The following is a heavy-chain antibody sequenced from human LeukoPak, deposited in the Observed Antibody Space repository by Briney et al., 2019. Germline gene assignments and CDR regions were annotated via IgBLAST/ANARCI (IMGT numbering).Heavy chain of an antibody. V-gene: IGHV4-31*03. Sequence: SETLSLTCTVSGGSISSGGYYWSWIRQHPGKGLEWIGYIYYSGSTYYNPSLKSRVTISVDTSKNQFSLKLSSVTAADTAVYYCARDRAPLWFGELHHPFDYWAREPWSPSPQ. CDR3: ARDRAPLWFGELHHPFDY. CDR2: IYYSGST. D-gene: IGHD3-10*01. J-gene: IGHJ4*02. CDR1: GGSISSGGYY.